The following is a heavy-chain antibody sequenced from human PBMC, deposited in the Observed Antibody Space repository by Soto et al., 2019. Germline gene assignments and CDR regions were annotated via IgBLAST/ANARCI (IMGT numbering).Heavy chain of an antibody. CDR2: IYPGDSDT. V-gene: IGHV5-51*01. Sequence: PEESLKISCKGSGYTFTDYWIGWVRQLPGKGLEWMGIIYPGDSDTRYSPSFQGHVTITVDKSTSTAYLQWNTLKASDTAMYYSASNISTFRHYYYAMDVWDQATTV. CDR1: GYTFTDYW. CDR3: ASNISTFRHYYYAMDV. D-gene: IGHD2-2*01. J-gene: IGHJ6*02.